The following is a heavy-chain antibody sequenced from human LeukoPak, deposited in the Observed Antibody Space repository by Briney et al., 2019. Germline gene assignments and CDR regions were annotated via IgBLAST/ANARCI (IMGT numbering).Heavy chain of an antibody. Sequence: SVKVSCKASGYTFTSYGISWVRQAPGQGLEWMGGIIPIFGTANYAQKFQGRVTITADESTSTAYMELSSLRSEDTAVYYCARSLVRLYAYCSSTSCPLDYWGQGTLVTVSS. CDR1: GYTFTSYG. D-gene: IGHD2-2*01. V-gene: IGHV1-69*13. CDR3: ARSLVRLYAYCSSTSCPLDY. J-gene: IGHJ4*02. CDR2: IIPIFGTA.